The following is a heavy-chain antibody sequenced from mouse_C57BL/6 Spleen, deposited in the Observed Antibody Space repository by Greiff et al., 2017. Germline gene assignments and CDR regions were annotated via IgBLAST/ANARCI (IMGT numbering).Heavy chain of an antibody. CDR2: IDPSDSET. Sequence: QVQLQQPGAELVRPGSSVKLSCKASGYTFTSYWMHWVKQRPIQGLEWIGNIDPSDSETHYNQKFKDKATLTVDKSSSTAYMQLSSLTSEDSAVYYCARRPGSSYGYFDVWGTGTTVTVSS. D-gene: IGHD1-1*01. CDR1: GYTFTSYW. CDR3: ARRPGSSYGYFDV. V-gene: IGHV1-52*01. J-gene: IGHJ1*03.